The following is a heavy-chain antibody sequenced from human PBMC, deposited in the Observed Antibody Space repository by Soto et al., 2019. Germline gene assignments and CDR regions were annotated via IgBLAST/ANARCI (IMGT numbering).Heavy chain of an antibody. Sequence: ASVQVSCESAGYTVTGYHMHWVRQAPGQGLEWMGWINPNSGGTHYAQKLHGWVTQTRDTPISTAYTELSRLTSDDTAVYYCARGGGLSSPSYGMDVWGQGTTVTVSS. CDR1: GYTVTGYH. CDR2: INPNSGGT. CDR3: ARGGGLSSPSYGMDV. J-gene: IGHJ6*02. V-gene: IGHV1-2*04. D-gene: IGHD3-10*01.